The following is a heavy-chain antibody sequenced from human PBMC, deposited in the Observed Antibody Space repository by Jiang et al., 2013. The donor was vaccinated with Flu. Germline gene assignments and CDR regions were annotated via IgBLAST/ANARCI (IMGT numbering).Heavy chain of an antibody. Sequence: LEWMGIIYPGDSDTRYSPSFQGQVTISADKSISTAYLQWSSLKASDTAMYYCARRRDTAMVTGFDYWGQGTLVTVSS. D-gene: IGHD5-18*01. J-gene: IGHJ4*02. CDR3: ARRRDTAMVTGFDY. V-gene: IGHV5-51*01. CDR2: IYPGDSDT.